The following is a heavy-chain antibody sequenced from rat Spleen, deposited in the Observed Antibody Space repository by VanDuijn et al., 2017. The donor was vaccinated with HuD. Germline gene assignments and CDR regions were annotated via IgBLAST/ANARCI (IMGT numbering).Heavy chain of an antibody. D-gene: IGHD1-1*01. J-gene: IGHJ2*01. CDR1: GFTFSNYY. CDR3: ARHGTINTMVRYYFDY. V-gene: IGHV5-25*01. Sequence: EVQLVESGGGLVQPGRSMKLSCAASGFTFSNYYMAWVRQAPTKGLEWVASITPGGDNSYYRDSVKGRFNISRDDAKSTLYLQMDSLRSEDTATYYCARHGTINTMVRYYFDYWGQGDMVTVSS. CDR2: ITPGGDNS.